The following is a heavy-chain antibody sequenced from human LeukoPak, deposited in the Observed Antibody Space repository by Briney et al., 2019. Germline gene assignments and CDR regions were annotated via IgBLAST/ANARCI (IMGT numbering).Heavy chain of an antibody. J-gene: IGHJ4*02. CDR1: GFTFSSYA. CDR3: ARSYSRSGYYLALFDY. V-gene: IGHV3-30-3*01. D-gene: IGHD3-3*01. CDR2: ISYDGSNK. Sequence: GGSLRLSCAASGFTFSSYAMHWVRQAPGKGLEWVAVISYDGSNKYYAGSVKGRFTISRDNSKNTLYLQMNSLRAEDTAVYYCARSYSRSGYYLALFDYWGQGTLVTVSS.